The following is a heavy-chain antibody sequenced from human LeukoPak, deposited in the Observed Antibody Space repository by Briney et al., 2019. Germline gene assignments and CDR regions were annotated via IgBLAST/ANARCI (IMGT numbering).Heavy chain of an antibody. V-gene: IGHV4-38-2*02. CDR3: AKRGNWGFFDY. D-gene: IGHD7-27*01. Sequence: SETLSLTCTVSGYSISSNYCWGWIRQPPGKGLEWIGSIYHSGSTYYNPSLKSRVTILIDTSKNQFSLKLSSVTAADTAVYYCAKRGNWGFFDYWGQGTLVTVSS. CDR1: GYSISSNYC. J-gene: IGHJ4*02. CDR2: IYHSGST.